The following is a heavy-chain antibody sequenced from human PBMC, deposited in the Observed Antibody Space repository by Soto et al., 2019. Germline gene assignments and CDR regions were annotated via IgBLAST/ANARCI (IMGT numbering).Heavy chain of an antibody. Sequence: SVKVSCKASGGTFSSYAISGVRQAPGQGLEWMGGIIPIFGTANYAQKFQGRVTITADESTSTAYMELSSLRSEDTAVYYCARGTGYSSSPGGYYYYGMDVWGQGTTVTVSS. D-gene: IGHD6-6*01. CDR1: GGTFSSYA. V-gene: IGHV1-69*13. CDR2: IIPIFGTA. CDR3: ARGTGYSSSPGGYYYYGMDV. J-gene: IGHJ6*02.